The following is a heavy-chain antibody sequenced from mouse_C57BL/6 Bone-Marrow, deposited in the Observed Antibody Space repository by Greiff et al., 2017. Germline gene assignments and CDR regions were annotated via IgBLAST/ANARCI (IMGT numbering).Heavy chain of an antibody. D-gene: IGHD2-1*01. Sequence: EVKLVESGGGLVQPKGSLKLSCAASGFSFNTYAMNWVRQAPGKGLEWVARIRSKSNNYATYYADSVKDRFTISRDDSESMLYLQMNNLKTEDTAMYYCVRHYGNYGAWFAYWGQGTLVTVSA. CDR1: GFSFNTYA. CDR2: IRSKSNNYAT. J-gene: IGHJ3*01. V-gene: IGHV10-1*01. CDR3: VRHYGNYGAWFAY.